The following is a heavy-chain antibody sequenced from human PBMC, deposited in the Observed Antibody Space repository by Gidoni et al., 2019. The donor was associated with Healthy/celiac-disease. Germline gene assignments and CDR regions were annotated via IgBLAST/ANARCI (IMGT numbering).Heavy chain of an antibody. CDR3: ARGSSGYQTAPFDY. Sequence: QLQLQESGPGLEKPSETRSLTFPVSSGSTSSSSYYWGWIRQPPGKGLEWIGSIYYSGSTYYNPSLKCRVTISVDTSTNQFSLKLSSVTAADTAVYYCARGSSGYQTAPFDYWGQGTLVTVSS. CDR2: IYYSGST. CDR1: SGSTSSSSYY. D-gene: IGHD3-22*01. V-gene: IGHV4-39*01. J-gene: IGHJ4*02.